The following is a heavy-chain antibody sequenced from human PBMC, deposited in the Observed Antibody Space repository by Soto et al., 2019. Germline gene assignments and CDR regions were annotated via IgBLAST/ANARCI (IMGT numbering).Heavy chain of an antibody. D-gene: IGHD3-3*01. V-gene: IGHV3-15*07. CDR2: IKSKTDGGTT. J-gene: IGHJ5*02. Sequence: PGGSLRLSCAASGFTFSNAWMNWVRQAPGKGLEWVGRIKSKTDGGTTDYAAPVKGRFTISRDDSKNTLYLQMNSLKTEDTAVYYCTTHPERYYDFWSGYYTPWFDPWGQGTLVTVSS. CDR3: TTHPERYYDFWSGYYTPWFDP. CDR1: GFTFSNAW.